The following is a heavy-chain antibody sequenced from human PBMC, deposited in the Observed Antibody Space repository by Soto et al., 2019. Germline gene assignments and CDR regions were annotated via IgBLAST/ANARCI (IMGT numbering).Heavy chain of an antibody. J-gene: IGHJ6*02. Sequence: QVQLVQSGAEVKQSGASVKVSCKASGYDFTAYDINWVRQASGQGLEWMGWMNPNNGATGSARRFQGRVSMTRNTATGTAYLELTSLRSDDTPVYYCGRGPSPRAPAGGTPYYYAMDVWGQGTTVTVSS. CDR3: GRGPSPRAPAGGTPYYYAMDV. CDR1: GYDFTAYD. D-gene: IGHD6-13*01. V-gene: IGHV1-8*02. CDR2: MNPNNGAT.